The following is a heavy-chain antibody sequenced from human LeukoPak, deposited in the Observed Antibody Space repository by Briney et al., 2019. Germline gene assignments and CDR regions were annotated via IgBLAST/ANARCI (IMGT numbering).Heavy chain of an antibody. V-gene: IGHV3-7*01. Sequence: GGSLRLSCAASGFTFNTYWMTWVRQAPGKGLEWVANIKQDGSEKYYVDSVKGRFTISRDNAKNSLYLQMNSLRAEDTAVYYCATDSSSGWYTGNNWFDPWGQGTLVTVSS. CDR1: GFTFNTYW. CDR3: ATDSSSGWYTGNNWFDP. D-gene: IGHD6-19*01. CDR2: IKQDGSEK. J-gene: IGHJ5*02.